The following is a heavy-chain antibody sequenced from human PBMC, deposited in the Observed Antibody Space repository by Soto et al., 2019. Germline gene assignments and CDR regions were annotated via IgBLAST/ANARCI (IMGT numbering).Heavy chain of an antibody. CDR1: GFTLSSYN. J-gene: IGHJ4*02. CDR3: ARETGLRSSGWSYYFDF. Sequence: EVQLMESGGGMVQPGGSLRVSCAASGFTLSSYNMHWVRQAPGKGLEWVSYISGSGGTIYYADSVKGRFTISRDNAKNSLSVQMNSLRDEDTAVYFCARETGLRSSGWSYYFDFWGQGTRVTVSS. CDR2: ISGSGGTI. D-gene: IGHD6-19*01. V-gene: IGHV3-48*02.